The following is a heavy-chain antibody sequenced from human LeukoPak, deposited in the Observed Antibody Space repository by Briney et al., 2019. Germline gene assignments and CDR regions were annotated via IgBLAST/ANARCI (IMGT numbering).Heavy chain of an antibody. J-gene: IGHJ4*02. D-gene: IGHD7-27*01. CDR2: IIPIFGTA. CDR1: GCTFTIYA. Sequence: ASVTVSCKASGCTFTIYAISWVRQAPGQGLEWMGRIIPIFGTANYAQKFQGRVTITADKSTSTAYMELSSLRSEDTAVYYCARYHSGFDYWGQGTLVTVSS. CDR3: ARYHSGFDY. V-gene: IGHV1-69*06.